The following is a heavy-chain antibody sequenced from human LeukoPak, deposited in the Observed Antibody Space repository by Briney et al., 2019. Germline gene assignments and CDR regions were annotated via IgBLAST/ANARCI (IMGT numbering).Heavy chain of an antibody. CDR3: ARARYCSGGSCYAEY. Sequence: GESLKISCKGSGYSFTTYWIGWVRQMPGKGLEWMGTIYAGDSDTRYSPSFQGQVTISADKSISTAYLQWSSLKASDTAMYYCARARYCSGGSCYAEYWGQGTLVTVSS. V-gene: IGHV5-51*01. CDR1: GYSFTTYW. J-gene: IGHJ4*02. CDR2: IYAGDSDT. D-gene: IGHD2-15*01.